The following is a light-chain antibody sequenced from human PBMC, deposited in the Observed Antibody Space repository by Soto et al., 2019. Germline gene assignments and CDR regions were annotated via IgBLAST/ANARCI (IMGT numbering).Light chain of an antibody. J-gene: IGKJ4*01. CDR3: HQYNNWPRALT. CDR2: GAS. V-gene: IGKV3-15*01. Sequence: EIVMTQSPATLSVSPGERATLSCRASQSVSSNLAWYQQKPGQAPRLLIYGASTRATDIPARFSGSGSGTEFTLTISSLQSEHFAVYYCHQYNNWPRALTFGGGTKVEIK. CDR1: QSVSSN.